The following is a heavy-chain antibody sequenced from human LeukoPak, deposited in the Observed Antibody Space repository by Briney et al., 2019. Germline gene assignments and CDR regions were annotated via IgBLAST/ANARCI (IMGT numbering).Heavy chain of an antibody. J-gene: IGHJ4*02. D-gene: IGHD4-17*01. Sequence: ASVKVSCKASGYTFTGYYMHWVRQAPGQGLEWMGWINPNSGGTNYAQKFQGRVTMTRDTSISTAYMELSRLRSDDTAVYYCARHDYGDYYFDFWGQGNLVTVSS. CDR2: INPNSGGT. CDR3: ARHDYGDYYFDF. CDR1: GYTFTGYY. V-gene: IGHV1-2*02.